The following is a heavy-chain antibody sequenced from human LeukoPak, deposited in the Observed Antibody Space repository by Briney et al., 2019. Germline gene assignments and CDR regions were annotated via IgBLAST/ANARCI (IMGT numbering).Heavy chain of an antibody. J-gene: IGHJ3*02. CDR1: GDSISSGIHY. Sequence: SETLSLTCTVSGDSISSGIHYWNWIRQPAGKGLEWIGYLYYSGSTNYNPSLKSRVTISVDTSKNQFSLKLSSVTAADTAVYYCATHYYDSSGYYFDAFDIWGQGTMVTVSS. D-gene: IGHD3-22*01. V-gene: IGHV4-61*10. CDR3: ATHYYDSSGYYFDAFDI. CDR2: LYYSGST.